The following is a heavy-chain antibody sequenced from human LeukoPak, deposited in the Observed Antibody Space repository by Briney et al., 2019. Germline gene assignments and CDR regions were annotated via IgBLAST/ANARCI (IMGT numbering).Heavy chain of an antibody. D-gene: IGHD3-9*01. V-gene: IGHV1-69*06. CDR1: GGTFSSYA. CDR3: ASSGFNDILTGPFDY. J-gene: IGHJ4*02. CDR2: IIPIFGTA. Sequence: SVKVSCKASGGTFSSYAISWVRQAPGQGLEWMGGIIPIFGTANYAQKFQGRVTITADKSTSTAYMELSSLRSEDTAVYYYASSGFNDILTGPFDYWGQGTLVTVSS.